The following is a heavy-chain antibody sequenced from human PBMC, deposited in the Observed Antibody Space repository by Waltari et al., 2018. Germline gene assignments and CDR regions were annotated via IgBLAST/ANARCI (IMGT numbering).Heavy chain of an antibody. CDR1: GVSMAKSE. D-gene: IGHD3-16*01. Sequence: EGKLVESGGDLAQPGGSVRLSCVASGVSMAKSEMNWVRQAPGKGLEWVAYIDSSGKSTYYGDSVQGRFTISRDNGQNTMFLQMRDLRAEDSGTYFCTTAMITFGGLGYWGQGTPVTVSS. J-gene: IGHJ4*02. CDR2: IDSSGKST. V-gene: IGHV3-23*05. CDR3: TTAMITFGGLGY.